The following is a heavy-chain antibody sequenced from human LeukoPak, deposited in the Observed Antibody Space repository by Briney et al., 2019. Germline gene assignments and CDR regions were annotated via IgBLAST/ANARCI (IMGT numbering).Heavy chain of an antibody. CDR2: ISYDGSNK. J-gene: IGHJ4*02. Sequence: PGGSLRLSCAASGFTFSSYGMHWVRQAPGKGLEWLAVISYDGSNKYYADSVKGRFTISRDNSKNTLYLQMNSLRAEDTAVYYCAKDPGVTSDRSVASYSYYFDYWGQGTLVTVSS. CDR1: GFTFSSYG. D-gene: IGHD3-10*01. V-gene: IGHV3-30*18. CDR3: AKDPGVTSDRSVASYSYYFDY.